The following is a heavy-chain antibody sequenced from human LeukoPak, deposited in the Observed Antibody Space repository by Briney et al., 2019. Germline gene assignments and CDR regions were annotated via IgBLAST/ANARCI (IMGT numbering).Heavy chain of an antibody. Sequence: ASVKVSCKASGYNFKGYYMHWARQAPGQGLEWMGWVNPNNGVTDYAQKFHGRVTLTSDTSITTVYMVLDSLTSDDTAMYFCAGVMTTVTKFDSWGQGTLVTISS. CDR2: VNPNNGVT. V-gene: IGHV1-2*02. D-gene: IGHD4-17*01. CDR1: GYNFKGYY. CDR3: AGVMTTVTKFDS. J-gene: IGHJ4*02.